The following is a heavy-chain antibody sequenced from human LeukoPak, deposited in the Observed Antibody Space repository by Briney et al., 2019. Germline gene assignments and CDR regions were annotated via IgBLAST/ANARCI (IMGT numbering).Heavy chain of an antibody. D-gene: IGHD6-13*01. CDR3: ARAAAETGAFRDNWFDP. Sequence: GGSLRLSCAASGFTFSSYSMNWVRQAPGKGLEWVAVTSDDGKKKIYADSVKGRFTISRDNSKNTLYLQMSSLRAEDTALYYCARAAAETGAFRDNWFDPWGQGTLVTVSS. V-gene: IGHV3-30*03. CDR1: GFTFSSYS. J-gene: IGHJ5*02. CDR2: TSDDGKKK.